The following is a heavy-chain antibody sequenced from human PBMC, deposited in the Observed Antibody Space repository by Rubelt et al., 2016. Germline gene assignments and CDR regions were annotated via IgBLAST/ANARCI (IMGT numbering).Heavy chain of an antibody. V-gene: IGHV4-39*01. Sequence: QLQLQESGPGLVKPSETLSLTCTVSGGSISSSSYYWGWIRQPPGKGLEWIGSIYYSGSTYYNPSLKSRVTISVDTSKNQFSLKLSSVTAADTAVYYCARISAAGSYFDFWGQGTLVTVSS. J-gene: IGHJ4*02. CDR1: GGSISSSSYY. CDR3: ARISAAGSYFDF. CDR2: IYYSGST. D-gene: IGHD6-13*01.